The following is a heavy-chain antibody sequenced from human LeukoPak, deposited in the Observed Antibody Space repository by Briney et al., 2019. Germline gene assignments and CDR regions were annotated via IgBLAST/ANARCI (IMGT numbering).Heavy chain of an antibody. CDR1: GGSISDYY. D-gene: IGHD4-17*01. J-gene: IGHJ6*02. CDR2: IYYSGNT. V-gene: IGHV4-59*01. Sequence: SETQSLTCTVSGGSISDYYWNWIRHSPGKGLEWIGSIYYSGNTKYNPSLKSRVTISVDTSKIQFSLKLRSVTAADTAVYYCARDRGLDYGDYEGRNYGMDVWGQGTTVTVSS. CDR3: ARDRGLDYGDYEGRNYGMDV.